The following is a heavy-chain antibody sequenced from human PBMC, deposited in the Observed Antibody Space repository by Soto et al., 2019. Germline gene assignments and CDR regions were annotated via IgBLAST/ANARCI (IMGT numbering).Heavy chain of an antibody. CDR1: DGSISRRRYY. CDR3: GRLEGMATISYYFDY. Sequence: PSQTRSLTSSVSDGSISRRRYYWIWVRPPPGKGLEWIGSVYYSGSTYYNPSLESRVTISVDKSKNQFSLKLMSLSAADTAVYYCGRLEGMATISYYFDYWGQGALVTLSS. J-gene: IGHJ4*02. V-gene: IGHV4-39*01. CDR2: VYYSGST. D-gene: IGHD2-8*01.